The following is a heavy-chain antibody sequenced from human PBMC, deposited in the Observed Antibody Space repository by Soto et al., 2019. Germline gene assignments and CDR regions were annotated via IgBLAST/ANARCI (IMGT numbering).Heavy chain of an antibody. CDR3: ARDWGNDIVVVPAAPGWFDP. CDR2: IYYSGST. D-gene: IGHD2-2*01. CDR1: GGSISSGDYY. Sequence: QVQLQESGPGLVKPSQTLSLTCTVSGGSISSGDYYWSWIRQPPGKGLEWIGYIYYSGSTYYNPSLKSRVTISVDTSKNQFSLKLSSVTAADTAVYYCARDWGNDIVVVPAAPGWFDPWGQGTLVTVSS. J-gene: IGHJ5*02. V-gene: IGHV4-30-4*01.